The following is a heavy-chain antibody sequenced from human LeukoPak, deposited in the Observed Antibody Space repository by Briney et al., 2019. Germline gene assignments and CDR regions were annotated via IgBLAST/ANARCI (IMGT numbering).Heavy chain of an antibody. J-gene: IGHJ4*02. Sequence: GGSLRLSCAASGFTFSDYYMSWIRQAPGKGLEWVSYISSSGSTIYYADSVKGRFTISRDNAKNSPYLQMNSLRAEDTAVYYCARDCTSTVCHDYWGQGTLVTVSS. CDR1: GFTFSDYY. CDR2: ISSSGSTI. D-gene: IGHD2-2*01. CDR3: ARDCTSTVCHDY. V-gene: IGHV3-11*01.